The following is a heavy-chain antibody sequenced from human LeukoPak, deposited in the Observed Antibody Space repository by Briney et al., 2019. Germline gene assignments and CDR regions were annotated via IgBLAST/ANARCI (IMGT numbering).Heavy chain of an antibody. CDR2: ISSSSSYI. D-gene: IGHD6-19*01. J-gene: IGHJ4*02. Sequence: GGSLRLSCAASGFTFSSYSMNWVRPAPGKGLEWVSSISSSSSYIYYADSVKGRFTISRDNAKNSLYLQMNTLRAEDTAVYYCARVIAVAGTGYWGRGTLVTVSS. V-gene: IGHV3-21*01. CDR3: ARVIAVAGTGY. CDR1: GFTFSSYS.